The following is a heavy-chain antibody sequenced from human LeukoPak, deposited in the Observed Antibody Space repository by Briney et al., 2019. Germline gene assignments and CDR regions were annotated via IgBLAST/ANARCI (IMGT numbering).Heavy chain of an antibody. CDR1: GFTFSSYA. J-gene: IGHJ6*03. V-gene: IGHV3-33*08. CDR2: IWYDGSNK. CDR3: ARYFDWLSPYYYYMDV. Sequence: GGSLRLSCAASGFTFSSYAMSWVRQAPGKGLEWVAVIWYDGSNKYYADSVKGRFTISRDNSKNTLYLQMNSLRAEDTAVYYCARYFDWLSPYYYYMDVWGKGTTVTVSS. D-gene: IGHD3-9*01.